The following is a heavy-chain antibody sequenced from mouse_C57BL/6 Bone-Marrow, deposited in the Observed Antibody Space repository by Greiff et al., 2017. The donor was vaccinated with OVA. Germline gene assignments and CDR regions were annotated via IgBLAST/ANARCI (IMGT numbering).Heavy chain of an antibody. CDR1: GFNITAYY. CDR3: ARTYYSNYDVAY. D-gene: IGHD2-5*01. CDR2: IDPEDGDT. J-gene: IGHJ3*01. V-gene: IGHV14-2*01. Sequence: VQLQQPGAELVKPGASVKLSCTASGFNITAYYMHWVKQRTEPGLEWIGRIDPEDGDTNYAPKFQGKATITADTSSNTAYLQLSSLTSEDTAVYYCARTYYSNYDVAYWGQGTLVTVSA.